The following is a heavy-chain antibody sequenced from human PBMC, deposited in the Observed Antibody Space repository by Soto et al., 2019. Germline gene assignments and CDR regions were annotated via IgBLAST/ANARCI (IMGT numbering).Heavy chain of an antibody. D-gene: IGHD5-12*01. CDR3: AKEMATIPSFDY. Sequence: EVQLVESGGGLVQPGRSLRLSCAASGFTFDDYAMHWVRQAPGKGLEWVSGISWNGGSIGYADSVKGRFTISRDNAKNSLYLQMNSLRAEDTALYYCAKEMATIPSFDYWGQGTLVTVSS. V-gene: IGHV3-9*01. CDR2: ISWNGGSI. CDR1: GFTFDDYA. J-gene: IGHJ4*02.